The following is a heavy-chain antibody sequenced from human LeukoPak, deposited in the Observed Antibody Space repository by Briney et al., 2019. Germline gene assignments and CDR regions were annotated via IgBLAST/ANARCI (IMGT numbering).Heavy chain of an antibody. J-gene: IGHJ6*02. CDR2: ISSSSSYI. CDR1: GFTFSSYS. CDR3: AREVNPGLIAAAGNEYYYYYGMDV. V-gene: IGHV3-21*01. Sequence: PGGSLRLSCAASGFTFSSYSMNWVRQAPGKGLEWVSSISSSSSYIYYADSVKGRFTISRDNAKNSLYLQMNSLRAEDTAVYYCAREVNPGLIAAAGNEYYYYYGMDVWGQGTTVTVSS. D-gene: IGHD6-13*01.